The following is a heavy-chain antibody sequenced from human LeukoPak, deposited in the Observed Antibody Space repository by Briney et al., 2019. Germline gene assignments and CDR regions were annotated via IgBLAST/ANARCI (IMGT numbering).Heavy chain of an antibody. D-gene: IGHD3-3*01. CDR2: IKSKTDGGTT. V-gene: IGHV3-15*01. Sequence: GGSLRLSCAASGFTFSNAWMSWVRQAPGKGLEWVGRIKSKTDGGTTDYAAPVKGRFTISRDDSKNTLYLQMNSLKTEDTAVYYCTTDMVVNYDFWSGYSRGDYWGQRTLVTLSS. J-gene: IGHJ4*02. CDR3: TTDMVVNYDFWSGYSRGDY. CDR1: GFTFSNAW.